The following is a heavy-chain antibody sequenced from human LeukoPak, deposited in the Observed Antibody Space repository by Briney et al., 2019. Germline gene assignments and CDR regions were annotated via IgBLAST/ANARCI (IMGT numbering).Heavy chain of an antibody. CDR3: AADRAAGTVGYFDY. D-gene: IGHD6-13*01. J-gene: IGHJ4*02. V-gene: IGHV1-18*01. Sequence: ASVKVSCKPSGYTFTSYAISWLRQAPGQGLEWMGWISTYSGNTNYAQKLQGRITMTIETSTSTAYMELSSLRSEDTAVYYCAADRAAGTVGYFDYWGQGTLVTVSS. CDR2: ISTYSGNT. CDR1: GYTFTSYA.